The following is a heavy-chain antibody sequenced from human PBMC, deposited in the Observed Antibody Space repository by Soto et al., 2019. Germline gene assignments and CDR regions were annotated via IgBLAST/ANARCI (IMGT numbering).Heavy chain of an antibody. CDR1: GFTFGDYA. CDR3: TRDRFDSSGYYLVGY. CDR2: IRSKAYGGTT. D-gene: IGHD3-22*01. V-gene: IGHV3-49*03. J-gene: IGHJ4*02. Sequence: SLRLSCTASGFTFGDYAMSWFRQAPLQVLEWVGFIRSKAYGGTTEYASSVKGRFTISRDDSKSIAYLQMNSLKTEDTAVYYCTRDRFDSSGYYLVGYWGQGTLVTVSS.